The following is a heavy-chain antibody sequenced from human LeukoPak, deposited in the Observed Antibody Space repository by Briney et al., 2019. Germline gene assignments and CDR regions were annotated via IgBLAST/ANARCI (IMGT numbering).Heavy chain of an antibody. CDR3: ARLNDGGNAGAGY. D-gene: IGHD4-23*01. Sequence: SETLSLTCTVSGVSITSYYWSWIRQSPGKGLEWIGYIYYNGGTNYNPSLKSRVTMSVDTSKNQFSLKLSSVTAADTAVYYCARLNDGGNAGAGYWGQGTLVTVSS. CDR2: IYYNGGT. V-gene: IGHV4-59*01. J-gene: IGHJ4*02. CDR1: GVSITSYY.